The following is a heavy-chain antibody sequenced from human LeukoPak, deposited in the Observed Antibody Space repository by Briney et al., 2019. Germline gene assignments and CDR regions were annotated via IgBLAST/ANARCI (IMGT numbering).Heavy chain of an antibody. CDR1: GFTFRSYA. CDR3: ARDRGSYIVVVTARLDY. D-gene: IGHD2-21*02. CDR2: MSNDGSYK. V-gene: IGHV3-30*01. J-gene: IGHJ4*02. Sequence: GGSLRLSCAASGFTFRSYAMHWVRQAPGKGLEWVAVMSNDGSYKYYADSVKGRLTISRDNSKNTLFLQMNSLRAEDAAVYYCARDRGSYIVVVTARLDYWGQGTLVTVSS.